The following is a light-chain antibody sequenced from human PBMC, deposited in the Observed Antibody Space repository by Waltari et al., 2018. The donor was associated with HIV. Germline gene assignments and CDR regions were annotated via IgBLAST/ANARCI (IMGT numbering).Light chain of an antibody. V-gene: IGLV2-23*01. Sequence: QSALTQPASVSGSPGQSITISCTGTSSDVGNYNLVSWYQQHPGKAPKLIIYEAIKRPSGVSVLRSGSKSACTASLTISGLQSDDDSDYFCSSYGASSIWLFGGGTKLTVL. CDR3: SSYGASSIWL. CDR2: EAI. J-gene: IGLJ2*01. CDR1: SSDVGNYNL.